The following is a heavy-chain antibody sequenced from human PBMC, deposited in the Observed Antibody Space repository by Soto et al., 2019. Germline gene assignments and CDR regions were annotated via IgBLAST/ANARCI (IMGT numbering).Heavy chain of an antibody. CDR1: GGSISSGGYY. D-gene: IGHD3-16*02. V-gene: IGHV4-31*03. J-gene: IGHJ5*02. CDR3: ARVMYYDYVWGSYRYSRFDP. CDR2: IYYSGST. Sequence: KTSETLSLTCTVSGGSISSGGYYWSWIRQHPGKGLEWIGYIYYSGSTYYNPSLKSRVTISVDTSKNQFSLKLSSVTAADTAVYYCARVMYYDYVWGSYRYSRFDPWGQGTLVTVSS.